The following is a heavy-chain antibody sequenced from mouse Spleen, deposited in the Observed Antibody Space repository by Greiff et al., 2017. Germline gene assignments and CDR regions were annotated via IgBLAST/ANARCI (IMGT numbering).Heavy chain of an antibody. J-gene: IGHJ2*01. CDR2: IDPSDSYT. CDR1: GYTFTSYW. D-gene: IGHD4-1*01. V-gene: IGHV1S127*01. CDR3: TRGGLGYYFDY. Sequence: QVQLQQPGAELVKPGASVKMSCKASGYTFTSYWMHWVKQRPGQGLEWIGVIDPSDSYTSYNQKFKGKATLTVDTSSSTAYMQLSSLTSEDSAVYYCTRGGLGYYFDYWGQGTTLTVSS.